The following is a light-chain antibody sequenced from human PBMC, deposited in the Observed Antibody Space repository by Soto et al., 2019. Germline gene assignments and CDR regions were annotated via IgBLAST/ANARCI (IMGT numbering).Light chain of an antibody. J-gene: IGKJ1*01. CDR2: GIS. Sequence: EIVLTQSPGTLSLAPGERATLSYRASQSVRSSYLAWYRQKPGQTPRLLIYGISSRATGIPDRFSGSGSETDFTLTISRLEPEDFAVYYCQYYGSSPRTFGQGTKVEIK. V-gene: IGKV3-20*01. CDR3: QYYGSSPRT. CDR1: QSVRSSY.